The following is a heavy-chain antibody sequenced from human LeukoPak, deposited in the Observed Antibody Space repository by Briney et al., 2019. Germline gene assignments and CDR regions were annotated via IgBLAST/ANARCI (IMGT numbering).Heavy chain of an antibody. D-gene: IGHD6-6*01. V-gene: IGHV3-30*03. Sequence: GGSLRLSCAGTGFKFSDKAMHWVRQAPGKGLEWVAVISYDGSNQNYADSVKGRFTISRDNSDNTQFLEMNSLRPEDTAVYYCARDGAARLLRYYYYMDLWGKGTTVTVSS. CDR3: ARDGAARLLRYYYYMDL. CDR1: GFKFSDKA. J-gene: IGHJ6*03. CDR2: ISYDGSNQ.